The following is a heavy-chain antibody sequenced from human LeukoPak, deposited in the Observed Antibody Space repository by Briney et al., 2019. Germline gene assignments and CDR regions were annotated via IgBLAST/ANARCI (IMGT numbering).Heavy chain of an antibody. CDR1: GYTFTSYG. D-gene: IGHD3-9*01. J-gene: IGHJ5*02. CDR2: ISAYNGNT. CDR3: ARSNIVTGYGGGSDLYNWFDP. Sequence: ASVKVSRKASGYTFTSYGISWVRQAPGQGLEWMGWISAYNGNTNYAQKLQGRVTMTTDTSTSTAYMELRSLRSDDTAVYYCARSNIVTGYGGGSDLYNWFDPWGQGTLVTVSS. V-gene: IGHV1-18*01.